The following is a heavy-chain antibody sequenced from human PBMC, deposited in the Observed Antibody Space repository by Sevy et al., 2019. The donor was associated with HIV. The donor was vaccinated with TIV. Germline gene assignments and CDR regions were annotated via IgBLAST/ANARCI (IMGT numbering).Heavy chain of an antibody. CDR2: IYSSGRT. CDR1: GFSVSSNY. V-gene: IGHV3-53*01. J-gene: IGHJ4*02. D-gene: IGHD3-22*01. Sequence: GGSLRLSCAASGFSVSSNYMSWVRQAPGKGLEWVSLIYSSGRTYYGDSVKGRFTISRDDSKDTLYLQMNSVGAEDTALYYCTRVHSGGYPFDYWGQGSLVTVSS. CDR3: TRVHSGGYPFDY.